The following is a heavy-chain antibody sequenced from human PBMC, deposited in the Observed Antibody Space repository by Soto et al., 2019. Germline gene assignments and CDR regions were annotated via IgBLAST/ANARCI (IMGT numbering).Heavy chain of an antibody. V-gene: IGHV3-74*01. CDR1: GFTFSPYG. CDR2: INSVGTTT. D-gene: IGHD1-1*01. CDR3: VRDRGYPDSFDV. Sequence: EVQLVESGGGLVQPGGSRRLSCVASGFTFSPYGMPWVRKAQGKGLVWVSRINSVGTTTPYADSVKGRFTISRDNAKNTLYLQMHSLRAEDTALYFCVRDRGYPDSFDVWGRGTMVTVSS. J-gene: IGHJ3*01.